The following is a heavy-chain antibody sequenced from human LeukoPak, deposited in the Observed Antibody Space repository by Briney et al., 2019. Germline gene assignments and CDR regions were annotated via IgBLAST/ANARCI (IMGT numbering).Heavy chain of an antibody. CDR1: GFTFSSYS. CDR2: ISYDGTNK. Sequence: GGSLRLSCAASGFTFSSYSMNWVRQAPGKGLEWVAVISYDGTNKFYADSVKGRFTISRDNSKNSLSLQMNSLRGEDTAVYYFASDSSSYPSPWGQGTLVTVSS. V-gene: IGHV3-30*03. D-gene: IGHD6-6*01. J-gene: IGHJ5*02. CDR3: ASDSSSYPSP.